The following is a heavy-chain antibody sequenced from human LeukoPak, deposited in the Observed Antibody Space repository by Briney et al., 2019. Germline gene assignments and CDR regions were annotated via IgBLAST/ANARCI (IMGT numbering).Heavy chain of an antibody. Sequence: SQTLSLTCAISGDSVSSDSSAWNWFRQSPSRGLEWLGRTYYSSKWYNDYAVSVKSRITINPDTSKNQFSLQLNSVIPEYTAVYYCARRRYYRYSGYFDYWGQGTPVTVSS. J-gene: IGHJ4*02. V-gene: IGHV6-1*01. CDR3: ARRRYYRYSGYFDY. CDR2: TYYSSKWYN. CDR1: GDSVSSDSSA. D-gene: IGHD3-22*01.